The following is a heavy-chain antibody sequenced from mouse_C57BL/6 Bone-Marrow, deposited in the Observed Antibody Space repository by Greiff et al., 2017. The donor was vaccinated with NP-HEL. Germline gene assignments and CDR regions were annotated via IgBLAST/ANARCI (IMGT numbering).Heavy chain of an antibody. J-gene: IGHJ2*01. CDR1: GFNIKDDY. D-gene: IGHD1-2*01. CDR3: TKTAPYYFDY. CDR2: IDPENGDT. V-gene: IGHV14-4*01. Sequence: VQLKQSGAELVRPGASVKLSCTASGFNIKDDYMHWVKQRPEQGLEWIGWIDPENGDTEYASKFQGKATITADTSSNTAYLQLSSLTSEDTAVYYCTKTAPYYFDYWGQGTTLTVSS.